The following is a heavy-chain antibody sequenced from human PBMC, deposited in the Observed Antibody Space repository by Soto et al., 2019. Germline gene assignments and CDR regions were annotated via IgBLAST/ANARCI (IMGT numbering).Heavy chain of an antibody. CDR2: INHSGST. D-gene: IGHD2-2*01. V-gene: IGHV4-34*01. J-gene: IGHJ6*02. CDR3: ARGRRCSSTSCYFYYDYYGMDV. Sequence: SEPLSLTCAVYGGSFSGYYWSWIRQPPGKGLEWIGEINHSGSTNYNPSLKSRVTISVDTSKNQFSLKLSSVTAADTAVYYCARGRRCSSTSCYFYYDYYGMDVWGQGTTVTVSS. CDR1: GGSFSGYY.